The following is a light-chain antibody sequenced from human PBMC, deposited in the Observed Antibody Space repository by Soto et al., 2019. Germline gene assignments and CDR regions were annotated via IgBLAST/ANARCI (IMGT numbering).Light chain of an antibody. CDR2: DAF. CDR3: QQNDDLPFT. V-gene: IGKV1-33*01. J-gene: IGKJ3*01. CDR1: QDINNF. Sequence: DIQMTQSPSSLSASVGDRVTITCQASQDINNFLNWYQQKPGKAPKLLIYDAFSLETGVPSRFTGSGSGTDFSLTISSLQPEDVATYYCQQNDDLPFTFGPGTTVDVK.